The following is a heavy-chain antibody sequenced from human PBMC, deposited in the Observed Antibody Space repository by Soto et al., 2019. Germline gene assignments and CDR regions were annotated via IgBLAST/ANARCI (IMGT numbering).Heavy chain of an antibody. Sequence: PSETLSLTCTVSGGSISSYYWSWIRQPAGKGLEWIGRIYTSGCTNYNPSLKSRVTMSVDTSKNQFSLKLSSVTAADTAVYYCAGERRITGTTGQFDPWGQGTLVTVS. CDR3: AGERRITGTTGQFDP. J-gene: IGHJ5*02. CDR1: GGSISSYY. V-gene: IGHV4-4*07. D-gene: IGHD1-7*01. CDR2: IYTSGCT.